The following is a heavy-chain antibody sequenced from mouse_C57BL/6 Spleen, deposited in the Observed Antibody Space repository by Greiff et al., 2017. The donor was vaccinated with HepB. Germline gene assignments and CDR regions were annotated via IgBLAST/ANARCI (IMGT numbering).Heavy chain of an antibody. CDR3: ARGDYSNYGYFDV. D-gene: IGHD2-5*01. J-gene: IGHJ1*03. CDR1: GYTFTSYW. Sequence: QVQLQQPGAELVRPGSSVKLSCKASGYTFTSYWMHWVKQRPIQGLEWIGNIDPSDSETHYNQKFKDKATLTVDKSSSTAYMQPSSLTSEDSAVYYCARGDYSNYGYFDVWGTGTTVTVSS. CDR2: IDPSDSET. V-gene: IGHV1-52*01.